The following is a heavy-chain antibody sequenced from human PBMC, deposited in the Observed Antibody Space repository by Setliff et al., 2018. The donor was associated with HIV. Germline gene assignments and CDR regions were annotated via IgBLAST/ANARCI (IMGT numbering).Heavy chain of an antibody. D-gene: IGHD2-2*01. CDR1: GASFSGYY. CDR3: ARVRLRVPPSIFDY. CDR2: INHSGIT. J-gene: IGHJ4*02. Sequence: PSETLSLTCAVYGASFSGYYWPWIRQSPGTGLEWIGEINHSGITNYNPTLKSRVTISTDTSKNKFSLRLNSVTAADTAVYYCARVRLRVPPSIFDYWGQGALVTAPQ. V-gene: IGHV4-34*01.